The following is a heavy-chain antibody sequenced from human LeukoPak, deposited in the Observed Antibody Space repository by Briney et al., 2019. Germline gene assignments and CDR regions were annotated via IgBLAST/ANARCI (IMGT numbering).Heavy chain of an antibody. V-gene: IGHV3-23*01. D-gene: IGHD5-18*01. CDR1: GFTFRNSA. J-gene: IGHJ4*02. CDR3: AKAQTAPFDH. Sequence: GGSLRLSCSASGFTFRNSAMSWVREAPGEGLVWVSAISGSGGNTYYADSVKGRFTISRDNSKNTLYLQMNSLRDEDTAVYYCAKAQTAPFDHWGQGTLVTVSS. CDR2: ISGSGGNT.